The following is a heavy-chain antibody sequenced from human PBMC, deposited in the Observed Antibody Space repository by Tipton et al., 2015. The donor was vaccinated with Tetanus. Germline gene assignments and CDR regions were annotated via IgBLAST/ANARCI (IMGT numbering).Heavy chain of an antibody. D-gene: IGHD6-13*01. CDR1: GFTFSDAW. CDR3: ARTIAAAGTDWFDP. V-gene: IGHV3-15*01. Sequence: SLRLSCAASGFTFSDAWMSWVRQAPGKGLEWVGRIKRRADGGTTDYPAPVKGRFTISRDESENTLYLQMNSLKTEDTAMYYCARTIAAAGTDWFDPWGQGVQVTVSS. CDR2: IKRRADGGTT. J-gene: IGHJ5*02.